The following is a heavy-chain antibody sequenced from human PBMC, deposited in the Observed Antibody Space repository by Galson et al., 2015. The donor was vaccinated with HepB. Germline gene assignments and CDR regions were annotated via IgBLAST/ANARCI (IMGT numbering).Heavy chain of an antibody. Sequence: SLRLSCAASEFTFSSYGMHWVRQAPGKGLEWVAVVSYDGSNKFYADSVKGRLTISRDNSKNTLYLQMNSLRAEDTAVYYCAKERIVVVIADAFDIWGQGTMVTVSS. CDR2: VSYDGSNK. D-gene: IGHD3-22*01. CDR3: AKERIVVVIADAFDI. J-gene: IGHJ3*02. CDR1: EFTFSSYG. V-gene: IGHV3-30*18.